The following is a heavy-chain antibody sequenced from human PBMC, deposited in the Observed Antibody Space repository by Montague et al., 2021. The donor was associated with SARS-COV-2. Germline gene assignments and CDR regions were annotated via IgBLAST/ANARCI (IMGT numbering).Heavy chain of an antibody. CDR3: ARSRSLGSGLSFSSWYFDD. Sequence: SETLSLTCTVYGGSITSNYWSWIRQPPGKRLEWTGYINHSGSTSYIPSLRSRVTISVDTSQNQFSLKLSSVTAADTAVYYCARSRSLGSGLSFSSWYFDDWGQGTLVTVTP. J-gene: IGHJ4*02. CDR1: GGSITSNY. CDR2: INHSGST. V-gene: IGHV4-59*13. D-gene: IGHD5-12*01.